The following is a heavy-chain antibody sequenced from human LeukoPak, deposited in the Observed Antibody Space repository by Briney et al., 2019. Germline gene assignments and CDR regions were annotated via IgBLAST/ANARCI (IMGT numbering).Heavy chain of an antibody. D-gene: IGHD2-15*01. CDR2: TSSYNDNT. CDR1: GYTFTIYG. CDR3: TRDSYCSGGTCYSGAIDI. V-gene: IGHV1-18*01. Sequence: VSVTVSCTASGYTFTIYGISWVRQAPGQGLEWMGWTSSYNDNTKYEQKLQGRVTLTTDTATSTAYMELRSLRSDDTAMYYCTRDSYCSGGTCYSGAIDIWGQGTMVTVSS. J-gene: IGHJ3*02.